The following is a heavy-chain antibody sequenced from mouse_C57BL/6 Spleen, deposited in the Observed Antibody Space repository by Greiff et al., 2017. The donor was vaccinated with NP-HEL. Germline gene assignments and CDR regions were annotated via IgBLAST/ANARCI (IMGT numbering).Heavy chain of an antibody. CDR2: IYPGDGDT. V-gene: IGHV1-82*01. CDR3: ARGGGYFEV. CDR1: GYAFSSSW. J-gene: IGHJ1*03. Sequence: QVQLQQSGPELVKPGASVKISCKASGYAFSSSWMNWVKQRPGKGLEWIGRIYPGDGDTNYNGKFKGKATLTADKSSSTAYMQLSSLTSEDSAVYFCARGGGYFEVWGTGTTVTVSS.